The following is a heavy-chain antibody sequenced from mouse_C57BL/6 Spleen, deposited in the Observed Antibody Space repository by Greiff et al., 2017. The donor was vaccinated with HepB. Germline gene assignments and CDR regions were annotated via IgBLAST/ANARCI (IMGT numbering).Heavy chain of an antibody. CDR1: GFTFSSYT. CDR2: ISGGGGNT. Sequence: EVKLVESGGGLVKPGGSLKLSCAASGFTFSSYTMSWVRQTPEKRLEWVATISGGGGNTYYPDSVKGRFTISRDNAKNTLYLQMSSLRSEDTALYYCASPITTVVANYAMDYWGQGTSVTVSS. V-gene: IGHV5-9*01. CDR3: ASPITTVVANYAMDY. J-gene: IGHJ4*01. D-gene: IGHD1-1*01.